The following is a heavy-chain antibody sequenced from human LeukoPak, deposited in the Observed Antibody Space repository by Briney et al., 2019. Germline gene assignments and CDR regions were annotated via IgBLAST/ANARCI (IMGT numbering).Heavy chain of an antibody. J-gene: IGHJ6*03. CDR3: GRDALVGYFSYYYMDV. V-gene: IGHV4-59*11. D-gene: IGHD2-15*01. Sequence: SETLSLTCIVSGGVITSHYWTWIRQSPVKGLEWIGDIYNSGSTSYNPSLKSRVTISIDTSKNQFSLKLSSVTAADTAVYYCGRDALVGYFSYYYMDVWGKGTTVTVSS. CDR2: IYNSGST. CDR1: GGVITSHY.